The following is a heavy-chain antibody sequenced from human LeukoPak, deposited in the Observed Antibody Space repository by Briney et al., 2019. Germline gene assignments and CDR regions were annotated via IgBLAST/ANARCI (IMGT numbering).Heavy chain of an antibody. J-gene: IGHJ4*02. Sequence: GGSLRLSCAASGFTFSSYGMHWVRQAPGKGLEWVAVISYDGSNKYYADSVKGRFTISRDNSKDTLDLQMNSLRPEDTAVYYCAKGHYYDSTDKYSYADYWGQGTLVTVSS. D-gene: IGHD3-22*01. CDR2: ISYDGSNK. V-gene: IGHV3-30*18. CDR3: AKGHYYDSTDKYSYADY. CDR1: GFTFSSYG.